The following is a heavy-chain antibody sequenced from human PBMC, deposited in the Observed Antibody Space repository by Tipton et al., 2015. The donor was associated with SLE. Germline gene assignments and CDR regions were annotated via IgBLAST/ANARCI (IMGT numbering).Heavy chain of an antibody. Sequence: TLSLTCAVYGGSFSGYYWSWIRQPPGKGLEWIGKINHSGSTNYNPSLKSRVTISVDTSKNQFSLKLSSVTAADTAVYYCARGNFLTGYWMDVWGKGTTVTVSS. D-gene: IGHD3-9*01. V-gene: IGHV4-34*01. CDR1: GGSFSGYY. CDR3: ARGNFLTGYWMDV. J-gene: IGHJ6*04. CDR2: INHSGST.